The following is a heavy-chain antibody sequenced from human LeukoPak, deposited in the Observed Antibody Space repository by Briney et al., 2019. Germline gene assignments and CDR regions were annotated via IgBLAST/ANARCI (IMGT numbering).Heavy chain of an antibody. CDR2: ISYDGSNK. J-gene: IGHJ4*02. CDR1: GFTFSSYA. Sequence: GGSLRLSCAASGFTFSSYAMHWVRQAPGKGLEWVAVISYDGSNKYYADSVKGRFTISRDNSKNTLYLQMNSLKNEDTAVYYCTKDRVWNSFDSWGQGTLVTVSS. CDR3: TKDRVWNSFDS. V-gene: IGHV3-30*14. D-gene: IGHD1-1*01.